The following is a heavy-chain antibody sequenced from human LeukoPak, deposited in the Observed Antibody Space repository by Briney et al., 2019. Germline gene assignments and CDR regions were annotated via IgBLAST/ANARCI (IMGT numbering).Heavy chain of an antibody. D-gene: IGHD5-18*01. J-gene: IGHJ4*02. V-gene: IGHV1-69*01. CDR1: GGTFSSYA. CDR2: IIPIFGTA. CDR3: ASTGDTAMVLRDYFDY. Sequence: SVKVSCKASGGTFSSYAISWVRQAPGQGLEWMGGIIPIFGTANYAQEFQGRVTITADESTSTAYMELSSLRSEDTAVYYCASTGDTAMVLRDYFDYWGQGTLVTVSS.